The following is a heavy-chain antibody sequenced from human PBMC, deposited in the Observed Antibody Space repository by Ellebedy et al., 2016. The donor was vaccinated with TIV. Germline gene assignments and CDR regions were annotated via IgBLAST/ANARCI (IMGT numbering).Heavy chain of an antibody. J-gene: IGHJ6*02. D-gene: IGHD1-14*01. CDR1: GVTLSNSG. CDR3: ARVDRVSHAMDV. Sequence: GESLKISXAAPGVTLSNSGMTWVRQAPGRGLEWVSYISISGTTLYYADSVRGRFTISRDNAKNSLYLRMNSLRADDTAMYYCARVDRVSHAMDVWGQGTPVTVSS. CDR2: ISISGTTL. V-gene: IGHV3-48*01.